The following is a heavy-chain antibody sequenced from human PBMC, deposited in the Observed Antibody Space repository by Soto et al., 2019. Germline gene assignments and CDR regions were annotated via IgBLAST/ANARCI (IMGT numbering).Heavy chain of an antibody. Sequence: GSLRLSCAASGFTVSSNYMSWVRQAPGKGLEWVSVIYSGGRTYYADSVKGRFTISRDNSKNTLYLQMNSLRAEDTAVYYCARDLCGYSGYDFYGIDYWGQGTLVTVSS. CDR2: IYSGGRT. V-gene: IGHV3-66*01. CDR1: GFTVSSNY. D-gene: IGHD5-12*01. CDR3: ARDLCGYSGYDFYGIDY. J-gene: IGHJ4*02.